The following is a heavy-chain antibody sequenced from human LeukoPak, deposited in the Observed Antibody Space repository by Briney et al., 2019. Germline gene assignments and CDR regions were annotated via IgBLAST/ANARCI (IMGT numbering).Heavy chain of an antibody. Sequence: GESLKISCKGSGYSFTSYWIGWVRQMPGKGLEWMGIIYPGDSDTRYSPSFQGQVTISADKSISTAYLQWSSLKASDTAMYYCATPYYDSSGYYDAFDIWGQGIMVTVSS. J-gene: IGHJ3*02. V-gene: IGHV5-51*01. D-gene: IGHD3-22*01. CDR1: GYSFTSYW. CDR3: ATPYYDSSGYYDAFDI. CDR2: IYPGDSDT.